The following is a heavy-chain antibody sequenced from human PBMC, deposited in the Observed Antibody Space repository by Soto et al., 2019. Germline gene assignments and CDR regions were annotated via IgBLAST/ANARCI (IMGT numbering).Heavy chain of an antibody. V-gene: IGHV4-30-4*01. J-gene: IGHJ5*02. CDR3: VRWCKKASEQCDSWFDP. CDR2: IHYNGDT. D-gene: IGHD2-21*02. Sequence: QVQLQESGPGLVKPSQTLSLTCTVAGVSITSGTYYWSWIRQPPGKGLEWIGYIHYNGDTHYSPSLKTRITTSVDTSDNQFSLRLTSVTAEYTAVYYWVRWCKKASEQCDSWFDPWGQGTLVTVSS. CDR1: GVSITSGTYY.